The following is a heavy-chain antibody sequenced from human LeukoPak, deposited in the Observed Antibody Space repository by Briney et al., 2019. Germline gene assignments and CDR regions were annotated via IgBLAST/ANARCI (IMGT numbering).Heavy chain of an antibody. CDR3: VRSYGFDAFDI. CDR2: IYPGDSDT. J-gene: IGHJ3*02. D-gene: IGHD4-17*01. Sequence: GEALKISCKGSGYSFTSYWIGWVRQMPGHRLGWMGIIYPGDSDTRYSPPFQRQFTLSADKVISTAYLQWSSLKASDTAMYYCVRSYGFDAFDIWGQGTMVTVSS. CDR1: GYSFTSYW. V-gene: IGHV5-51*01.